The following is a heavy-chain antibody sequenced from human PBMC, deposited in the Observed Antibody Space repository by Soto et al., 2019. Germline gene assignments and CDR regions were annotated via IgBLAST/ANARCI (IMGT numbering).Heavy chain of an antibody. V-gene: IGHV5-51*01. CDR3: ARPRSSSRNYYGMDV. D-gene: IGHD6-13*01. J-gene: IGHJ6*02. Sequence: PGESLKISCKGSGYSFTTYWIGWVRQMHGKGLECMGIIYPGDSDTRYSPSFQGQVTISADKSISTAYLQWSSLKASDTAMYYCARPRSSSRNYYGMDVWGQGTTVTVSS. CDR1: GYSFTTYW. CDR2: IYPGDSDT.